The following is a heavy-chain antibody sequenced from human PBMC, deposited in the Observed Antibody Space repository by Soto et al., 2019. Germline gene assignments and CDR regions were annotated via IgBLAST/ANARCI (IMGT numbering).Heavy chain of an antibody. D-gene: IGHD6-6*01. CDR2: ISSSSSYI. CDR3: ARDWEQLVSGYGMDV. Sequence: GSLRLSCAASGFTFSSYSMNWVRQAPGKGLEWVSSISSSSSYIYYADSVKGRFTISRDNAKNSLYLQMNSLRAEDTAVYYCARDWEQLVSGYGMDVWGQGTTVTVSS. V-gene: IGHV3-21*01. CDR1: GFTFSSYS. J-gene: IGHJ6*02.